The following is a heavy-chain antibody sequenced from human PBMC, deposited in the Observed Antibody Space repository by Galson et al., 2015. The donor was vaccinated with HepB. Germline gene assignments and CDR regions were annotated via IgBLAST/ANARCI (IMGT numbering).Heavy chain of an antibody. D-gene: IGHD4-17*01. CDR3: AREGDYFSFDY. Sequence: SLRLSCAASGFTFSSYAMHWVRQAPGKGLEWVAVISYDGSNKYYADSVEGRFTISRDNSKNTLYLQMNSLRAEDTAVYYCAREGDYFSFDYWGQGTLVTVSS. V-gene: IGHV3-30*04. CDR2: ISYDGSNK. J-gene: IGHJ4*02. CDR1: GFTFSSYA.